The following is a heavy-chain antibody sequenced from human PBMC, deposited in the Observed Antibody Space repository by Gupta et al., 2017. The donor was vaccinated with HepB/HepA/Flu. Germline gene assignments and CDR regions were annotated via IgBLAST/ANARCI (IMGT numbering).Heavy chain of an antibody. CDR1: GYPFTSYY. Sequence: QVQLVQSGAAVKKPGASVTVSCKASGYPFTSYYMHWVRQAPGQGLEWRVIINPSGGSTSYAKKFQGRVTMTRDTSTSTVYMELSSLRSEDTAVYYCARDLRWELRAFDYWGQGTLVTVSS. CDR3: ARDLRWELRAFDY. D-gene: IGHD1-26*01. V-gene: IGHV1-46*01. CDR2: INPSGGST. J-gene: IGHJ4*02.